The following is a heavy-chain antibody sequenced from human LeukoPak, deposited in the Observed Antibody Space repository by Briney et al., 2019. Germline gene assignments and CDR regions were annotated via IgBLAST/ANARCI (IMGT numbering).Heavy chain of an antibody. D-gene: IGHD2-8*02. CDR1: GASISSSRYY. Sequence: PSETLSLTCTVSGASISSSRYYWGWIRQPPGKGLEWIGTIYYSGSAYYNPSLKSRVTISVDTSKNQFSLKVNSVTAADTAVYYCARVRTGGYVDYWGQGTLVTVSS. J-gene: IGHJ4*02. CDR2: IYYSGSA. CDR3: ARVRTGGYVDY. V-gene: IGHV4-39*01.